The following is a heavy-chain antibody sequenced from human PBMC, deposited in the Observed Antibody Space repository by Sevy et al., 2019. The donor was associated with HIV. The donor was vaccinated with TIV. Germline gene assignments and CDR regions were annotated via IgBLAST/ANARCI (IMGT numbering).Heavy chain of an antibody. D-gene: IGHD2-8*01. V-gene: IGHV3-7*01. CDR1: GFTFSDYW. J-gene: IGHJ4*02. CDR2: IKEDGSAK. CDR3: ARDNGGQDY. Sequence: GGSLRLSCAASGFTFSDYWMSWVRQAPGKGLEWVANIKEDGSAKYYGDSVEGRFTISRDNADDSLFLQMKSLRVEDTAVYYCARDNGGQDYWGQGTLVTVSS.